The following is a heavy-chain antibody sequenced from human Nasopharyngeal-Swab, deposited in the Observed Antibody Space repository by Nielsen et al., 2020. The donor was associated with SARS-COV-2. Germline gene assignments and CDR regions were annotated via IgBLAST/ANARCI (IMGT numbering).Heavy chain of an antibody. Sequence: GESLKISCAASGLTFGIYAMSWVRQAPGKGLEWVSGINGRYGTYYADSVKGRFTISRDNSMDTVYLQMNSLRAEDTAVYYCAKGLWTLTLDAFDIWGQGTMVTVSS. J-gene: IGHJ3*02. CDR2: INGRYGT. CDR3: AKGLWTLTLDAFDI. V-gene: IGHV3-23*01. CDR1: GLTFGIYA. D-gene: IGHD5-18*01.